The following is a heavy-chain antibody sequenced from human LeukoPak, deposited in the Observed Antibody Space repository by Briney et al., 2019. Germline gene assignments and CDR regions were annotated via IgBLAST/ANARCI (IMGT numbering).Heavy chain of an antibody. Sequence: SETLSLTCTVSGGSISSYYWSWIRQPPGKGLEWIGYIYYSGSTNYNPSLKSRVTISVDTSKNQFSLKLSSVTAADTAVYYCARSAFWSGYGDYWGQGTLVTVSS. J-gene: IGHJ4*02. CDR3: ARSAFWSGYGDY. D-gene: IGHD3-3*01. V-gene: IGHV4-59*12. CDR1: GGSISSYY. CDR2: IYYSGST.